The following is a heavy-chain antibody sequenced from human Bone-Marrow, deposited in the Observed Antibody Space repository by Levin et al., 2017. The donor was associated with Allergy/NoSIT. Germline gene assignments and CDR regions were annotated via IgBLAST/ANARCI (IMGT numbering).Heavy chain of an antibody. CDR3: AKDYGDYKLFVSDS. J-gene: IGHJ4*02. CDR2: IGGSGGSP. Sequence: GGSLRLSCTASGFTFYTHAMNWVRQAPGKGLEWDSGIGGSGGSPFYADSVKGRFTISRDDSTNTVYLEMNTLRVEDTAIYYCAKDYGDYKLFVSDSWGQGTLVTVSS. V-gene: IGHV3-23*01. CDR1: GFTFYTHA. D-gene: IGHD4-17*01.